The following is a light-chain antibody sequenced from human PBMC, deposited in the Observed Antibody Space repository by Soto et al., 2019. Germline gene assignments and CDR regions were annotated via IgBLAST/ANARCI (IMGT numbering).Light chain of an antibody. CDR1: QSVSSD. CDR2: GAS. Sequence: EIVMTQSPATLSVSPGERATLSCRASQSVSSDLAWYQQKPGQAPRLLIIGASTRATGIPARFSGRGSGTEFILTISSLQSEDFAVYYCQQYSNWPRTFGQGTKVEIK. V-gene: IGKV3-15*01. CDR3: QQYSNWPRT. J-gene: IGKJ1*01.